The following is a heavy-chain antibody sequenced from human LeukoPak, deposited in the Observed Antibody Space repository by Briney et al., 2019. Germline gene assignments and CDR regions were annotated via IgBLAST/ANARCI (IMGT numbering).Heavy chain of an antibody. V-gene: IGHV3-23*01. Sequence: GGSLRLSCAASGFTFSSFAMTWVRQAPGKGLEWVSSIIGTGVGAFYADSVKGRFTISRDNSKNTLYLQMNSLRADDTAIYYCAKGKAYDNLDWFDPWGQGTLVTVSS. D-gene: IGHD3-9*01. J-gene: IGHJ5*02. CDR2: IIGTGVGA. CDR1: GFTFSSFA. CDR3: AKGKAYDNLDWFDP.